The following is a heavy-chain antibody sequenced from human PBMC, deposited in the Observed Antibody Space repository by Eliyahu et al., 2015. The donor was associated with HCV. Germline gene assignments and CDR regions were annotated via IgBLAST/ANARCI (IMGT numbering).Heavy chain of an antibody. CDR1: GFTFDDYA. J-gene: IGHJ4*02. D-gene: IGHD3-10*01. CDR3: AKESLGSGSYPDY. CDR2: ISWNSGNI. V-gene: IGHV3-9*01. Sequence: EVQLVXFGGGLVQPGRSLRLXCAASGFTFDDYAMHWVRQAPGKGLEWVSVISWNSGNIGYADSVKGRFTISRDNAKNSLYLQMNSLRAEDTALYYCAKESLGSGSYPDYWGQGTLVTVSS.